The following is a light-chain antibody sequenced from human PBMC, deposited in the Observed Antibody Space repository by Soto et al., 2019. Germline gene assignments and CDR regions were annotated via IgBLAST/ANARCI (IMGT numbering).Light chain of an antibody. J-gene: IGKJ1*01. CDR1: QSVNSKLTGTSN. CDR3: QQYINWPRT. V-gene: IGKV3-15*01. CDR2: GAS. Sequence: EILMTQSPATLSVSPGERATLSCRASQSVNSKLTGTSNLAWYQHRPGQAPRLLIYGASTRATGTPVRFSGSGSGTEFTLTISSLQSEDFAVYYCQQYINWPRTFGQGTKVEVK.